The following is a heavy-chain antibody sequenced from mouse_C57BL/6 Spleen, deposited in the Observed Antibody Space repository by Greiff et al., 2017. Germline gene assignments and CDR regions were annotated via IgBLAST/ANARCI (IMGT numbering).Heavy chain of an antibody. CDR1: GYTFTDYE. CDR3: TGGYDRFAY. V-gene: IGHV1-15*01. Sequence: VKLMESGAELVRPGASVTLSCKASGYTFTDYEMHWVKQTPVHGLEWIGAIDPETGGTAYNQKFKGKAILTADKSSSTAYMELRSLTSEDSAVYYCTGGYDRFAYWGQGTLVTVSA. J-gene: IGHJ3*01. CDR2: IDPETGGT. D-gene: IGHD2-2*01.